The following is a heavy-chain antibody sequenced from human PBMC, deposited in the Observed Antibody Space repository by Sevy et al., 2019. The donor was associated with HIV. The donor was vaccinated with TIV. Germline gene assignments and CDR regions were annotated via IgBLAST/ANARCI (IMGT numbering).Heavy chain of an antibody. V-gene: IGHV3-72*01. CDR3: STHAGIAAAGRVFDY. D-gene: IGHD6-13*01. Sequence: GGSLRLSCAASGFTFSDHYMEWVRQAPGKGLEWVGRTRNKADSYSTEDAAYVKGRFTISRDDSKNSLYLQMNSLKTEDTAVYYCSTHAGIAAAGRVFDYWGQGTLVTVSS. CDR2: TRNKADSYST. CDR1: GFTFSDHY. J-gene: IGHJ4*02.